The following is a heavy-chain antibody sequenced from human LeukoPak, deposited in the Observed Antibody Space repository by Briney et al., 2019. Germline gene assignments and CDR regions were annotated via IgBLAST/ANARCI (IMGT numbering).Heavy chain of an antibody. Sequence: SVMVSCKASGGTFISYAISWVRQAPGQGREWMGGIIPIFGTANYAQKFHGRVTITTDESTSTAYMELSSLRSEDTGVYYCAPSGSYGVWYFDYWGQGTLVTVSS. D-gene: IGHD1-26*01. CDR2: IIPIFGTA. J-gene: IGHJ4*02. V-gene: IGHV1-69*05. CDR1: GGTFISYA. CDR3: APSGSYGVWYFDY.